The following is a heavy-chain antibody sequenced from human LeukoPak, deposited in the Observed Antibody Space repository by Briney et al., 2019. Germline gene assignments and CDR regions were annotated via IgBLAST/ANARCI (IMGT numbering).Heavy chain of an antibody. Sequence: SGTLSLTCTVSGGSISSGGYYWNWIRQHPGKGLEWIGFIYYSGSTYYNPSLKSRVIMSVDTSKNQFSLKLSSVTAADTAVYYCARWTGSFDSWGQGTLVTVSS. D-gene: IGHD3/OR15-3a*01. CDR3: ARWTGSFDS. J-gene: IGHJ4*02. CDR1: GGSISSGGYY. CDR2: IYYSGST. V-gene: IGHV4-31*03.